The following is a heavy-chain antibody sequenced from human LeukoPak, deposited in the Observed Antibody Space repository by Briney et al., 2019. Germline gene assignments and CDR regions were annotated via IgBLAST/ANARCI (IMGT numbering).Heavy chain of an antibody. Sequence: SETLALTCSVSGASISRSESFYWGWFRQPPGKGLEWIGNVDYTGDTFYNPSLNGRVTISVDTSKNHFSLTINSVTAADTAVYFCAGLTLFGVDVSYLDYWGRGTLVTVSS. CDR1: GASISRSESFY. V-gene: IGHV4-39*07. J-gene: IGHJ4*02. D-gene: IGHD3-3*01. CDR3: AGLTLFGVDVSYLDY. CDR2: VDYTGDT.